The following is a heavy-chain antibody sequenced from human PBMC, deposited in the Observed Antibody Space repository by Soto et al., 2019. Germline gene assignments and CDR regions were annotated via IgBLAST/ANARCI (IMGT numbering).Heavy chain of an antibody. CDR3: ARTDRDFYGLDV. CDR2: ISAAGDP. CDR1: GFTFRNYG. V-gene: IGHV3-13*05. J-gene: IGHJ6*02. Sequence: VQLVASGGGLVQPGGSLRLSCAASGFTFRNYGMHWARQGTGKGLGWVSGISAAGDPDYADSVEGRFTISRENAQNSFLLQMNSLRVGDTAVYYCARTDRDFYGLDVWGQGSTVIDSS.